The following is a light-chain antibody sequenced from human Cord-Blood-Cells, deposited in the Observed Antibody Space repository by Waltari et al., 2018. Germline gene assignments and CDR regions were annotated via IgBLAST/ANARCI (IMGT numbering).Light chain of an antibody. J-gene: IGKJ1*01. V-gene: IGKV3-15*01. Sequence: EIVMTQSPATLSVSPGERATLPCRASQSVSSNLAWYQQKPGQAPRRLIYGASTRATGIPARFSGSGSGTEFTLTISSLQSEDFAVYYCQQYNNWPPGVRGAFGQGTKVEIK. CDR2: GAS. CDR3: QQYNNWPPGVRGA. CDR1: QSVSSN.